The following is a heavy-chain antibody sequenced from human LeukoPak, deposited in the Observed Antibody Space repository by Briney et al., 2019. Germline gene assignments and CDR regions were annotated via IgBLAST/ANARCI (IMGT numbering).Heavy chain of an antibody. CDR3: ARVPNGPHSLESSAAAEPFDY. CDR1: GFNFRSYS. Sequence: GGPLRLSCAASGFNFRSYSMNWVRQAPGKGLEWVSYISSSSNTIYYADSVKGRFTISRDNAKNSLYLQMNSLGAEDTAVYYCARVPNGPHSLESSAAAEPFDYWGQGTLVTVSS. CDR2: ISSSSNTI. J-gene: IGHJ4*02. V-gene: IGHV3-48*04. D-gene: IGHD2-2*01.